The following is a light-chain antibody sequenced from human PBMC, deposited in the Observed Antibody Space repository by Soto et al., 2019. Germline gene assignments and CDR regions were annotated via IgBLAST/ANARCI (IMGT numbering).Light chain of an antibody. CDR2: DVS. Sequence: QSVLTQPASVSGSPGQSITISCTGTSSDVGAYNSVAWYQHNPGKAPKLMIYDVSNRPSRVSSRFSGSKSADTASLSISGLQADDEADYYCSSYTSSSTLVFGTGTKVTVL. CDR3: SSYTSSSTLV. V-gene: IGLV2-14*01. J-gene: IGLJ1*01. CDR1: SSDVGAYNS.